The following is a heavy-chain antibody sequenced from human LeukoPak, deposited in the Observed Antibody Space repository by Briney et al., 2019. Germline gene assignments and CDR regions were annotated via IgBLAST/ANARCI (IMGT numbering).Heavy chain of an antibody. CDR1: GGSINSTNY. J-gene: IGHJ4*02. Sequence: SGTLSLTCGVSGGSINSTNYWARVRHPPGKGLEWIGEVNLQGSTNYNPSLRGRPPIPVEMSENHISFKLTCVTAAPRAVFYCAREGVPYRPLDYSGQGTLVSVSS. CDR3: AREGVPYRPLDY. V-gene: IGHV4-4*02. CDR2: VNLQGST.